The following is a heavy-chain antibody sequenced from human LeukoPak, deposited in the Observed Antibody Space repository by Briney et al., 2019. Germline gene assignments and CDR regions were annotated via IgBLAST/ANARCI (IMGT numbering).Heavy chain of an antibody. CDR3: ARKLYDSSRYGQTYYFDN. D-gene: IGHD3-22*01. Sequence: GASVKVSCKASGYTFTSYGISWVRQAPGQGLEWMGWISAYNGNTNYAQKLQGRVTMTTDTSTSTAYMELRSLRSDDTAVYYCARKLYDSSRYGQTYYFDNWGQGTLVTVSS. CDR2: ISAYNGNT. V-gene: IGHV1-18*01. CDR1: GYTFTSYG. J-gene: IGHJ4*02.